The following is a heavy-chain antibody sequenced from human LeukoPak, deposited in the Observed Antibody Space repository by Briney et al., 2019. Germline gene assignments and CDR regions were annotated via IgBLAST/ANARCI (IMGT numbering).Heavy chain of an antibody. Sequence: SETLSLTCAVSGDSVSSGGYSWSWIRQPPGKGLEWIGEINHSGSTNYNPSLKSRVTISVDTSKNQFSLKLSSVTAADTAVYYCARGIVVVPAAILGNWFDPWGQGTLVTVSS. V-gene: IGHV4-34*01. CDR2: INHSGST. D-gene: IGHD2-2*02. CDR3: ARGIVVVPAAILGNWFDP. J-gene: IGHJ5*02. CDR1: GDSVSSGGYS.